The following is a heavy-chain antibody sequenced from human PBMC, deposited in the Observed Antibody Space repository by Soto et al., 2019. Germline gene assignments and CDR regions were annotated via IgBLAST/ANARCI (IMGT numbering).Heavy chain of an antibody. CDR2: IYYSGST. CDR1: GGSISSGDYY. J-gene: IGHJ5*02. CDR3: AREAILPNVGLFDP. V-gene: IGHV4-30-4*01. Sequence: PSETLSLTCTVSGGSISSGDYYWSWIRQPPGKGLEWIGYIYYSGSTYYNPSLKSRVTISVDTSKNQFSLKLSSVTAADTAVYYCAREAILPNVGLFDPWGQGTLVTVSS. D-gene: IGHD2-2*02.